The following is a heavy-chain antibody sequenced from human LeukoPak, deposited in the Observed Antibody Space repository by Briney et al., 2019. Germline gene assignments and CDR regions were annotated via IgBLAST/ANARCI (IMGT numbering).Heavy chain of an antibody. CDR2: INPNSGGT. D-gene: IGHD3-10*01. Sequence: GASVKVSCKASGYTFTGYYMHWVRQAPGQGLEWMGWINPNSGGTNYAQKFQGWVTMTRDTSISTAYMELSSLRSEDTAVYYCATRRILWFGEFFDYWGQGTLVTVSS. V-gene: IGHV1-2*04. CDR1: GYTFTGYY. J-gene: IGHJ4*02. CDR3: ATRRILWFGEFFDY.